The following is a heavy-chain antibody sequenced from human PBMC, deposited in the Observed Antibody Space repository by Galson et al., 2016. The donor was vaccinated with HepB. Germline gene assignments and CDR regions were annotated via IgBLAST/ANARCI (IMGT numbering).Heavy chain of an antibody. CDR1: GGSMSNYY. Sequence: SETLSLTCTVSGGSMSNYYWSWIRQPPGKGLEWIAYIHYSGDANYNPSLRSRVTISVDTSKNHFSLKLSSVTAADTAVYYCARVYYDNRYYTYYFDYWGQGTLVTVSS. D-gene: IGHD3-22*01. CDR3: ARVYYDNRYYTYYFDY. CDR2: IHYSGDA. V-gene: IGHV4-59*08. J-gene: IGHJ4*02.